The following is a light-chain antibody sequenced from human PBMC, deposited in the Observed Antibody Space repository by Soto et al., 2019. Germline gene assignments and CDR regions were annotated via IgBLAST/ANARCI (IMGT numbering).Light chain of an antibody. J-gene: IGLJ2*01. CDR1: SSNIGSNT. V-gene: IGLV1-44*01. Sequence: QSVLTQPPSASGTPGQRVTISCSGSSSNIGSNTVNWYQQLPGTAPKLLIYSPNQRPSVVPDRFSGSKSGTSASLAISGLQSEDEADYYCAAWDDSLNAVVFGVGTQLTVL. CDR3: AAWDDSLNAVV. CDR2: SPN.